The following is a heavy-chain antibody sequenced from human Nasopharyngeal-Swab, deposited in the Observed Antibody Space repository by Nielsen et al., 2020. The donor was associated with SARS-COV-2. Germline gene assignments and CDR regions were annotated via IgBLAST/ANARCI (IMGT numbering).Heavy chain of an antibody. CDR3: AREGAYDFWGGYFGVQVGGMDV. CDR1: GYTFTSYA. J-gene: IGHJ6*02. V-gene: IGHV1-3*01. D-gene: IGHD3-3*01. CDR2: INAGNGNT. Sequence: ASVKVSCKASGYTFTSYAMHWVRQAPGQRLEWMGWINAGNGNTKYSQKFQGRVTITRDTSASTAYMELSSLRSEDTAVYYCAREGAYDFWGGYFGVQVGGMDVWGQGTTVTVSS.